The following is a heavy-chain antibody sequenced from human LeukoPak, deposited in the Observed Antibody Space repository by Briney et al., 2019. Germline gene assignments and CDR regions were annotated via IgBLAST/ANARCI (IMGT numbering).Heavy chain of an antibody. D-gene: IGHD6-13*01. V-gene: IGHV4-4*07. Sequence: SETLSLTCTVSGGSISSYYWSWIRQPAGKGLEWIGRIYTSGSTNYNPSLKSRVTMSVDTSKNQFSLRLSSVTAADTAVYYCARGYILAAAGTYEYYYMDVWGKGTTVTVSS. CDR1: GGSISSYY. CDR2: IYTSGST. J-gene: IGHJ6*03. CDR3: ARGYILAAAGTYEYYYMDV.